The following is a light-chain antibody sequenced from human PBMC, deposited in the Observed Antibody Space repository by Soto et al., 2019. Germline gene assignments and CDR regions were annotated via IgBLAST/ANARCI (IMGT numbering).Light chain of an antibody. Sequence: ETVLTQSPATLSLSPGERDILSCRASQSVRSYLAWYQQKPGQAPRLLISDASNRATDIPARFSGSGSGTEFTLTISSLEYEDFAFYYCQQRSSLPLTFGGGTKVEIK. CDR1: QSVRSY. V-gene: IGKV3-11*01. CDR2: DAS. J-gene: IGKJ4*01. CDR3: QQRSSLPLT.